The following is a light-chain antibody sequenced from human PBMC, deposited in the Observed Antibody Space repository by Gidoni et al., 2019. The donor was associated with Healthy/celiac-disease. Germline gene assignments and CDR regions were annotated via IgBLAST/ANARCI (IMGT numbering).Light chain of an antibody. CDR3: QQRSNWPPLT. J-gene: IGKJ1*01. Sequence: NVVTQSPATLSFTPGERATLSCCASQGVSSYLAWYQQKPGHAPRLLIYDASNRATGIPARFSGSGSGTDFTLTISSLEPEDFAVYYCQQRSNWPPLTFGQGTKVEIK. CDR2: DAS. CDR1: QGVSSY. V-gene: IGKV3-11*01.